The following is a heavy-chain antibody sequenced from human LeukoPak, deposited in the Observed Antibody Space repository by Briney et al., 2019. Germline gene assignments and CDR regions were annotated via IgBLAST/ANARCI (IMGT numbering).Heavy chain of an antibody. J-gene: IGHJ5*02. V-gene: IGHV3-66*01. CDR2: IYSGGST. CDR1: GITVSNYY. CDR3: ARVYL. Sequence: GGSLRLSCAASGITVSNYYMSWVRQAPGKGLEWVSHIYSGGSTYYTESVRGRVTISRDNSKNKLDLRMNSLSVGDSAVYYCARVYLWGQGTLVTVSS.